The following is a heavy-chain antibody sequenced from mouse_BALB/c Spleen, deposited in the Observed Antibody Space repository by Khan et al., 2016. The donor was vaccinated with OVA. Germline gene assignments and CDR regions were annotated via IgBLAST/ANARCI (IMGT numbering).Heavy chain of an antibody. CDR2: IWGDGST. CDR3: ARAYYANYREAMDY. CDR1: GFSLTGYG. D-gene: IGHD2-10*01. Sequence: QVQLKESGPGPVAPSQSLSITCTVSGFSLTGYGVNWVRQPPGKGLEWLGMIWGDGSTDYNSALKTRLSISKDNSTSTVFLKMNSLQTDDTARYYCARAYYANYREAMDYWGQGTSVTVSS. V-gene: IGHV2-6-7*01. J-gene: IGHJ4*01.